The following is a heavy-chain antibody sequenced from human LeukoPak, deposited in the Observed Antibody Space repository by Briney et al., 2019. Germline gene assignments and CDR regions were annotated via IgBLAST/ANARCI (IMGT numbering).Heavy chain of an antibody. CDR1: GFTVSSNY. J-gene: IGHJ5*02. D-gene: IGHD4-17*01. CDR2: IYSGGST. Sequence: GGSLRLSCAASGFTVSSNYMSWVRQAPGKGLEWVSVIYSGGSTYYADSVKGRFTISRDNSKNTLYPQMNSLRAEDTAVFYCARDLSLSTGNWFDPWGQGTLVTVSS. CDR3: ARDLSLSTGNWFDP. V-gene: IGHV3-66*01.